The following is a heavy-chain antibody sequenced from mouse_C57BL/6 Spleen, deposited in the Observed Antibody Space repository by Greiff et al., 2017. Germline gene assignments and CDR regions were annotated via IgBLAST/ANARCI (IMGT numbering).Heavy chain of an antibody. CDR2: IDPETGGT. CDR1: GYTFTDYE. D-gene: IGHD1-1*01. V-gene: IGHV1-15*01. Sequence: QVQLQQSGAELVRPGASVTLSCKASGYTFTDYEMHWVKQTPVHGLEWIGAIDPETGGTAYNQKFKGQAILTADKSSSTAYMELRSLTSEDSAFYYCTRGGSRWYFDVWGTGTTVTVSS. CDR3: TRGGSRWYFDV. J-gene: IGHJ1*03.